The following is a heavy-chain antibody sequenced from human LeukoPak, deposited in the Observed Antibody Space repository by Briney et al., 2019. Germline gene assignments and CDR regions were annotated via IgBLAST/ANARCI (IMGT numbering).Heavy chain of an antibody. D-gene: IGHD6-13*01. CDR2: INQDGSEK. CDR3: ARDRVWTVLY. V-gene: IGHV3-7*01. CDR1: GFSVSVNY. Sequence: GGSLRLSCAASGFSVSVNYMGWVRQAPGKGLDWVANINQDGSEKYYVDSVKGRFTISRDNAKNSLYLQMNSLRAEDTAVYYCARDRVWTVLYWGQGTLVTVSS. J-gene: IGHJ4*02.